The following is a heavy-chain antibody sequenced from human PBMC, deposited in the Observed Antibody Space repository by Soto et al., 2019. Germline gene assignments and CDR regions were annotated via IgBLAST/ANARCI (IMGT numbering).Heavy chain of an antibody. CDR1: GFTFSSYA. V-gene: IGHV3-48*01. CDR3: ARDQPRYYDILTGYWRAFDI. J-gene: IGHJ3*02. CDR2: ISSSSSTI. Sequence: GGSLRLSCAASGFTFSSYAMSWVRQAPGKGLEWFSYISSSSSTIYYADSVKGRFTISRDNAKNSLYLQMNSLRAEDTAVYYCARDQPRYYDILTGYWRAFDIWGQGTMVTVSS. D-gene: IGHD3-9*01.